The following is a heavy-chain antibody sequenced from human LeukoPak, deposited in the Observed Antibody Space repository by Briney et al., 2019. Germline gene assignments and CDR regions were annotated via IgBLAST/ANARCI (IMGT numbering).Heavy chain of an antibody. CDR3: RNRDGYNSFDY. V-gene: IGHV4-30-4*03. J-gene: IGHJ4*02. Sequence: PSETLSLTCTVSGGSISGNFFWSWLRQPPGKGLEWIGYIYYSGSSYYNPSLRSRVTISVDTSKNHFSLKLSSVTAADTAVYCARNRDGYNSFDYWGQGTLVTVSS. CDR2: IYYSGSS. D-gene: IGHD5-24*01. CDR1: GGSISGNFF.